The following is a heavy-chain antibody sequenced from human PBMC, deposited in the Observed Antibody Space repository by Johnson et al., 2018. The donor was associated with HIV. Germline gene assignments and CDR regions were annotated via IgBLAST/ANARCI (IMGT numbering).Heavy chain of an antibody. CDR3: ARALTIFRAFDI. J-gene: IGHJ3*02. V-gene: IGHV3-74*01. D-gene: IGHD3-3*01. Sequence: VQLVESGGGLVQPGGSLILSCAASGFTFSSYWMHWVRQAPGKGLVWVSRISSDGSSTYYAGSVKGRFTISRDNSKNTLRLQMNSLRVEDTAVYYCARALTIFRAFDIWGQGTVVTVSS. CDR1: GFTFSSYW. CDR2: ISSDGSST.